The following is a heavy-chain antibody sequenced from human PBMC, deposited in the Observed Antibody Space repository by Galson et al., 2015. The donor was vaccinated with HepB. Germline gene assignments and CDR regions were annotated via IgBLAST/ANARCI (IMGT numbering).Heavy chain of an antibody. CDR3: ARARDAGTYLYYYYGMDV. J-gene: IGHJ6*02. V-gene: IGHV1-69*04. D-gene: IGHD1-26*01. CDR1: GGTFSSYA. Sequence: SVKVSCKASGGTFSSYAISWVRQAPGQGLERMGRIVPVLDVANYAQSFQSRVTITADKSTNTAYMELSRLRSEDTAVYYCARARDAGTYLYYYYGMDVWGQGTTVTVSS. CDR2: IVPVLDVA.